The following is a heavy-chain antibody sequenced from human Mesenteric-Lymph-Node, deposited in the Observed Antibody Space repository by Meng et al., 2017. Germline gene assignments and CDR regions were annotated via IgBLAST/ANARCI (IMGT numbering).Heavy chain of an antibody. V-gene: IGHV4-59*12. CDR1: GDSISFYY. Sequence: SETLSLTCTVSGDSISFYYWSWIRQPPGKGLEYIGYIYYNGNTNYNPSLKSRVTISVDTSKNQFSLKLSSVTAADTAVYYCARAGIAARRFAWWTYGMDVWGQGTTVTVSS. CDR2: IYYNGNT. D-gene: IGHD6-6*01. CDR3: ARAGIAARRFAWWTYGMDV. J-gene: IGHJ6*02.